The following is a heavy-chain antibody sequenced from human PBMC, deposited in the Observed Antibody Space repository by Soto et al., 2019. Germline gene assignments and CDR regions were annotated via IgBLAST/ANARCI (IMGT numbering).Heavy chain of an antibody. CDR2: ISGAGGST. CDR3: AKGSGYDYTYYYHCYMDV. CDR1: GFTFINYA. V-gene: IGHV3-23*01. Sequence: GGSLRLSCAASGFTFINYAMSWVRQAPGKGLEWVSSISGAGGSTYYADSVKGRFTISRDNSKNTLYLQVNSLRADDTAVYYCAKGSGYDYTYYYHCYMDVWGKGTTVTVSS. D-gene: IGHD5-12*01. J-gene: IGHJ6*03.